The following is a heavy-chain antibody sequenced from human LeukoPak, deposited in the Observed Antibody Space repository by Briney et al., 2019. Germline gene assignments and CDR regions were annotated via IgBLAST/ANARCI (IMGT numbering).Heavy chain of an antibody. CDR1: GFTFSSYA. V-gene: IGHV3-30-3*01. CDR2: ISYDGSNK. Sequence: GGSLRLSCATSGFTFSSYAMHWVRQAPGKGLEWVAVISYDGSNKYYADSVKGRFTISRDNSKNTLYLQMNSLRAEDTAVYYCARDLFSMTTVTNDYWGQGTLVTVSS. D-gene: IGHD4-17*01. J-gene: IGHJ4*02. CDR3: ARDLFSMTTVTNDY.